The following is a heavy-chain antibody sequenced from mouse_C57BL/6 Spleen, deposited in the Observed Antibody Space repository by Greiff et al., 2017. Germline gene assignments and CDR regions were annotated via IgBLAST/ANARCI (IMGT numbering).Heavy chain of an antibody. CDR1: GYTFTSYW. V-gene: IGHV1-64*01. J-gene: IGHJ4*01. Sequence: QVQLQQPGAELVKPGASVKLSCKASGYTFTSYWMHWVKQRPGQGLEWIGMIHPNSGSTNYNEKFKSKATLTVDKSSSTAYMQLSSLTSEDSAVYYCARSVTTDYYAMDYRGQGNSETASS. D-gene: IGHD1-1*01. CDR2: IHPNSGST. CDR3: ARSVTTDYYAMDY.